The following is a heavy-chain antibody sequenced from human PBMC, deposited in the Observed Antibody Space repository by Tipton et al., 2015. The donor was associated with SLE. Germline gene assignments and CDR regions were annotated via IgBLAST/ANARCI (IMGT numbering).Heavy chain of an antibody. CDR3: ARAAGSYAYFDY. V-gene: IGHV4-39*07. CDR1: GGSISSSSYY. Sequence: LRLSCTVSGGSISSSSYYWGWIRQPPGKGLEWIGEINHSGSTNYNPSLKSRVTISVDTSKNQFSLKLSSVTAADTAVYYCARAAGSYAYFDYWGQGTLVTVSS. CDR2: INHSGST. J-gene: IGHJ4*02. D-gene: IGHD1-26*01.